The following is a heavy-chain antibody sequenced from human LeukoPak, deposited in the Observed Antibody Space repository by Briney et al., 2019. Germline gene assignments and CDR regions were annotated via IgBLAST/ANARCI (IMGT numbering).Heavy chain of an antibody. CDR3: AKGYSYGYVIDY. J-gene: IGHJ4*02. CDR1: GFTFDDYA. D-gene: IGHD5-18*01. CDR2: ISWNSGSI. V-gene: IGHV3-9*01. Sequence: GRSLRLSCAASGFTFDDYAMHWVRQAPGKGLGWVSGISWNSGSIGYADSVKGRFTISRDNAKNSLYLQMNSLRAEDTALYYCAKGYSYGYVIDYWGQGTLVTVSS.